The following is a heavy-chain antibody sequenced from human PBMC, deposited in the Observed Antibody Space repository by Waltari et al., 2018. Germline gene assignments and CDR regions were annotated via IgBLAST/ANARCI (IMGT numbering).Heavy chain of an antibody. J-gene: IGHJ3*02. D-gene: IGHD6-13*01. Sequence: QVQLQESGPGLVKPSETLSLTCTVSGGSISSYYWSWIRQPPGKGLEWIGYNYYSGSTNYNPSLKSRVTISVDTSKNQFSLKLSSVTAADTAVYYCARVSGSSWSLAFDIWGQGTMVTVSS. CDR2: NYYSGST. CDR3: ARVSGSSWSLAFDI. V-gene: IGHV4-59*01. CDR1: GGSISSYY.